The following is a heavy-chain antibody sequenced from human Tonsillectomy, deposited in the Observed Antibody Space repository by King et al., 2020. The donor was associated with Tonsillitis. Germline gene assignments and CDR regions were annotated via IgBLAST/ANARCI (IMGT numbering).Heavy chain of an antibody. V-gene: IGHV1-69*09. CDR3: ARVTSYGRGWYGGWFDP. CDR1: GGTFSSYA. D-gene: IGHD6-19*01. J-gene: IGHJ5*02. Sequence: QLVQSGAEVKKPGASVKVSCKASGGTFSSYAISWVRQAPGQGLEWMGRIIPILGIAHYAQKFQGRVSITADNSTSIVYMDLSSLRSEDTAIFYCARVTSYGRGWYGGWFDPWGQGTLVTVSS. CDR2: IIPILGIA.